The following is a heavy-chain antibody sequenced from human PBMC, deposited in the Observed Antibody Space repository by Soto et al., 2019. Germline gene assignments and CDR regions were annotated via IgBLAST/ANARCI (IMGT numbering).Heavy chain of an antibody. Sequence: GSLRLSCAASGFTFSNYPMSWVRQAPGKGLEWVSGISGSGETPYYADSVKGRFTISRDNYKNMLYLQMNSLRAEDTAVYYCAKDRRITMVRGVLRAFDSWGPGNLATVSS. V-gene: IGHV3-23*01. CDR3: AKDRRITMVRGVLRAFDS. D-gene: IGHD3-10*01. J-gene: IGHJ4*01. CDR2: ISGSGETP. CDR1: GFTFSNYP.